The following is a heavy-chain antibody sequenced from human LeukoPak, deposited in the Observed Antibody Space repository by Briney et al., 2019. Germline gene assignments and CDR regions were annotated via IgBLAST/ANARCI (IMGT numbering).Heavy chain of an antibody. V-gene: IGHV1-69*13. J-gene: IGHJ4*02. CDR1: GGTFSSYA. CDR3: ARGVISQYYFDY. D-gene: IGHD3-10*01. CDR2: IIPIFGTA. Sequence: SVKVSCKASGGTFSSYAISWVRQAPGQGLEWMGGIIPIFGTANYAQKFQGRVTITADESTSTAYMELSSLRSEDTAVYYCARGVISQYYFDYWGQGTLVTVSS.